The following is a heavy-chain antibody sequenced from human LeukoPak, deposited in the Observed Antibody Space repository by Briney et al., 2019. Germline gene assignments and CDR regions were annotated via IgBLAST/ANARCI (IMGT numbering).Heavy chain of an antibody. CDR3: AKEQYSSSWFHHAFDI. CDR2: ISGSGGST. CDR1: GFIFSPYA. D-gene: IGHD6-13*01. J-gene: IGHJ3*02. V-gene: IGHV3-23*01. Sequence: GGSLRLSCAASGFIFSPYAMSWVRQAPGKGLEWVSAISGSGGSTYYADSVKGRFTISRDNSKNTLYLQMNSLRAEDTAVYYCAKEQYSSSWFHHAFDIWGQGTMVTVSS.